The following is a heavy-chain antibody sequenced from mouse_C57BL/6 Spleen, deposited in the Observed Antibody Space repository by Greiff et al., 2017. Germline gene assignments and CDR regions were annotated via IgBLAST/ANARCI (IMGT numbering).Heavy chain of an antibody. CDR1: GYTFTSYW. J-gene: IGHJ1*03. CDR2: IHPNSGST. D-gene: IGHD6-2*01. Sequence: VQLQQPGAELVKPGASVKLSCKASGYTFTSYWMHWVKQRPGQGLEWIGMIHPNSGSTNYNQKFKGKATLTVDKSSSTAYMQLSSLTSEDSAVYYCAPLWYWYFDVWGTGTTVTVSS. CDR3: APLWYWYFDV. V-gene: IGHV1-64*01.